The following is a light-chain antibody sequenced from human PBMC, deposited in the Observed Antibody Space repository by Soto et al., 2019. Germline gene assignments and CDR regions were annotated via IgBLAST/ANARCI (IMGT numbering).Light chain of an antibody. V-gene: IGKV3-20*01. CDR3: QQYGSSPTWT. CDR1: QSVSSNY. Sequence: ESVLTQSPGTRSLSPGERATLSCRASQSVSSNYLAWYQQKPGQAPRLLIYGASTRATGIPDRFSGSGSGTDFTLTISRLEPEDSAVYYCQQYGSSPTWTFGQGTKVEIK. CDR2: GAS. J-gene: IGKJ1*01.